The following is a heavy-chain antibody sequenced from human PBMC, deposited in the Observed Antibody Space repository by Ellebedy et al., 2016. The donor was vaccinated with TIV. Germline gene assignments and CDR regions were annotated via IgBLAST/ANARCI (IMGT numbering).Heavy chain of an antibody. CDR1: GFTFSSYS. V-gene: IGHV3-21*01. D-gene: IGHD2-15*01. Sequence: GESLKISCAASGFTFSSYSMNWVRQAPGKGLEWVSSISSSSSYIYYADSVKGRFTISRDNAKNSLYLQMNSLRAEDTAVYYCARDAYCSGGSCQIDYWGQGTLVTVSS. J-gene: IGHJ4*02. CDR2: ISSSSSYI. CDR3: ARDAYCSGGSCQIDY.